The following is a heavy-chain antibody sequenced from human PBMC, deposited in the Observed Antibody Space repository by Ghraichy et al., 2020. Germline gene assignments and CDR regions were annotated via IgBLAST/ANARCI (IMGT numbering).Heavy chain of an antibody. Sequence: GGSLRLSCAASGFTFSSYAMSWVRQAPGKGLEWVSAISGSGGSTYYADSVKGRFTISRDNSKNTLYLQMNSLRAEDTAVYYCAKVSSGDIVVVVAAYLDYWGQGTLVTVSS. V-gene: IGHV3-23*01. J-gene: IGHJ4*02. D-gene: IGHD2-15*01. CDR1: GFTFSSYA. CDR2: ISGSGGST. CDR3: AKVSSGDIVVVVAAYLDY.